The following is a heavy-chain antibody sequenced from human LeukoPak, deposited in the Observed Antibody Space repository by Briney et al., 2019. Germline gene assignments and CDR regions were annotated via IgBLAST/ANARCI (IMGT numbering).Heavy chain of an antibody. D-gene: IGHD3-10*01. CDR2: IYYSGTT. V-gene: IGHV4-59*01. Sequence: PSETLSLTCTVSGGSLSNYYWSWIRQPPGKGLEWISYIYYSGTTNYNPSLKSRVTMSVDTSKNQFSLKLISVTAADTAVYYCARLEGEVYMGVWGKGTTVTVSS. CDR3: ARLEGEVYMGV. CDR1: GGSLSNYY. J-gene: IGHJ6*03.